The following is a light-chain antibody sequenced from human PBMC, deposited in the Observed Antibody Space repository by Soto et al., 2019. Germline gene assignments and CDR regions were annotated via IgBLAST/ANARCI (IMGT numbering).Light chain of an antibody. CDR2: KAS. J-gene: IGKJ2*01. V-gene: IGKV1-5*03. Sequence: DIQMTQSPSIVSASVGGRVTITCRASHDISPWLAWYQQRPGRAPKVLISKASSLESGVPSRYRGRGSETEFTLTINGLQPDDFATYYYEQYHSYPYPLGQGTKVEIK. CDR1: HDISPW. CDR3: EQYHSYPYP.